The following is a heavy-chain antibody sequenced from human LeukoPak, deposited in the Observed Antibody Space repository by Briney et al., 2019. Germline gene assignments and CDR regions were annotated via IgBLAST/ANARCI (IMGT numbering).Heavy chain of an antibody. V-gene: IGHV3-21*01. CDR2: ISSSSSYI. D-gene: IGHD5-18*01. CDR1: GFTFSSYS. CDR3: ARSRIQLFPFDY. Sequence: PGGSLRLSCAASGFTFSSYSMNWVRQAPGKGLEWVSSISSSSSYIYYADSVKGRFTISRDNAKNSLYLQMNSLRAEDTAVYYCARSRIQLFPFDYWGQGTLVTVSS. J-gene: IGHJ4*02.